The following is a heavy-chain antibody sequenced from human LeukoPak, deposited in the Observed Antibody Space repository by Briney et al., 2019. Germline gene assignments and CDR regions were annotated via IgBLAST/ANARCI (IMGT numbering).Heavy chain of an antibody. CDR2: IYYSGST. D-gene: IGHD3-3*01. CDR1: GGSISGYY. CDR3: ARITDRTIFGEIMHGFDI. Sequence: SETLSLTCTVSGGSISGYYWSWIRQPPGKGLEWIGYIYYSGSTYYNPSLKSRVTISVDTSKNQFSLKLSSVTAADTAVYYCARITDRTIFGEIMHGFDIWGQGTPVTVSS. J-gene: IGHJ3*02. V-gene: IGHV4-59*08.